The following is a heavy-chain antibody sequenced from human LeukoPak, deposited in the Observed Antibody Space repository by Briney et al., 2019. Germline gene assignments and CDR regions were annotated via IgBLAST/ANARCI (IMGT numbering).Heavy chain of an antibody. J-gene: IGHJ5*02. Sequence: SETLSLTCTVSNGSMTSDSYYWAWVRQPPGKGLEWIGTIFYSGKTYYSASLKSRVTVSLDTSKKNFTLRLSSVTAADTAVYYCARLWIVATWFDAWGQGALVTVSS. D-gene: IGHD2-2*03. CDR2: IFYSGKT. V-gene: IGHV4-39*02. CDR3: ARLWIVATWFDA. CDR1: NGSMTSDSYY.